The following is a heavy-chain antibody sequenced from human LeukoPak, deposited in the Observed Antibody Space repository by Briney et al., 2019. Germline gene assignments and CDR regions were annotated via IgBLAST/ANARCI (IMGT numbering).Heavy chain of an antibody. J-gene: IGHJ4*02. CDR2: ISGSGGST. V-gene: IGHV3-23*01. D-gene: IGHD6-13*01. Sequence: GGSLRLSCAASGFTFNSYAMSWVRQAPGKGLEWVSTISGSGGSTYYADSVKGRFTISRDNSKNTLYLQMNSLRAEDTAVYYCAHISSSWPDYWGQGTLVTVSS. CDR3: AHISSSWPDY. CDR1: GFTFNSYA.